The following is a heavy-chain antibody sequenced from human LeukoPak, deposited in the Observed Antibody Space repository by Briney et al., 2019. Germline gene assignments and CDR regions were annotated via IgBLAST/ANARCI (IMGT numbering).Heavy chain of an antibody. V-gene: IGHV3-30*04. CDR2: ISYDGSDE. Sequence: GRSLRLSCAASGFTFSYYSMHWGRQAPGKGLEGVTFISYDGSDEYYADSVKGRFTISRDNSKNTLYLQMNSLRAEDTAVYYCARDSYGVDVWGPGTSVTVSS. J-gene: IGHJ6*02. CDR1: GFTFSYYS. CDR3: ARDSYGVDV.